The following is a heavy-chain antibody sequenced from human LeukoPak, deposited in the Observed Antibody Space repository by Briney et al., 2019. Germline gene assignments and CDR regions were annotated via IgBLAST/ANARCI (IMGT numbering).Heavy chain of an antibody. Sequence: PSETLSLTCAVSGGSTSSNNWWSWAPQPPGQGLEWIGEIFHSGSTNYNPSFKSRVTISVDKSQNQFSLKLNSVTAADTAVYYCARAEPRGTIWYPYWGQGTLVTVSS. CDR1: GGSTSSNNW. CDR3: ARAEPRGTIWYPY. J-gene: IGHJ4*02. V-gene: IGHV4-4*02. D-gene: IGHD6-13*01. CDR2: IFHSGST.